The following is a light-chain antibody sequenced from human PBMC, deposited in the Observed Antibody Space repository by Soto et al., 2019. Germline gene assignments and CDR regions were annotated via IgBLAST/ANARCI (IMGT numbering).Light chain of an antibody. CDR3: QSYDSSLSGFV. CDR2: GNI. J-gene: IGLJ1*01. V-gene: IGLV1-40*01. CDR1: SSNIGAGYD. Sequence: QSVLTQPPSVSGAPGQRVTISCTWSSSNIGAGYDVHWYQQLPGTAPKLLIYGNINRPSGVPDRFSGSNSGTSASLAITGLQAEDEADYYCQSYDSSLSGFVFGTGTKVTVL.